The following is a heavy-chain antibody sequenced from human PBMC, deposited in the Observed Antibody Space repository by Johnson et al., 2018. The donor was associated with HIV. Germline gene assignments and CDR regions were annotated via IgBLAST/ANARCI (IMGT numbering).Heavy chain of an antibody. CDR2: ISWNSGSI. Sequence: VESGGGLVQPGRSLRLSCAASGFTFDDYAMNWVRQAPGKGLEWVSGISWNSGSIGYADSVKGRFTISRDNAKNSLYLKMNSLSAEDTAVYYCAREGTVSYGGAFDIWGQGTMVTVSS. CDR3: AREGTVSYGGAFDI. V-gene: IGHV3-9*01. CDR1: GFTFDDYA. J-gene: IGHJ3*02. D-gene: IGHD4-17*01.